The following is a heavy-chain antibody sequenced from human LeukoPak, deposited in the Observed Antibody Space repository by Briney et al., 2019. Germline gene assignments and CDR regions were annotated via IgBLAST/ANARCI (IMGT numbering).Heavy chain of an antibody. V-gene: IGHV3-74*01. CDR2: MNSDGSST. CDR1: GFTFSSYW. Sequence: GGSLRLSCAASGFTFSSYWMHWVRQAPGKGLLWVSRMNSDGSSTSYADSVRGRFTISRDNAKNTLYLQMNSLRAEDTAVYHCARDTGHGMDAWGQGTTVTVSS. D-gene: IGHD4-17*01. J-gene: IGHJ6*02. CDR3: ARDTGHGMDA.